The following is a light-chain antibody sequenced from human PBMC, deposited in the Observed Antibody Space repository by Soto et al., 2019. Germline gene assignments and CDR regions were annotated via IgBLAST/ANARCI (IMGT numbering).Light chain of an antibody. Sequence: QSVQTQPPSASGTPGQRATISCSGSSSNIGSNTVNWYQQLPGTAPKLLIYSNNQRPSGVPDRFSGSKSGTSASLAISGLQSEDEADYYCAAWDDSLNGHYVFGTGTKVTVL. J-gene: IGLJ1*01. CDR1: SSNIGSNT. CDR2: SNN. V-gene: IGLV1-44*01. CDR3: AAWDDSLNGHYV.